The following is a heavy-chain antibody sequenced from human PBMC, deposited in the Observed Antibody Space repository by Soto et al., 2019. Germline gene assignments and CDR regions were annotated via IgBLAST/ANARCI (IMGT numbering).Heavy chain of an antibody. CDR3: ARGAYSSTPYYFDY. Sequence: GESLKISCKASGYSFNSYWIHWVRQMPGKGLEWMGIIWPGDSDTRYSPSLQGQVTISADKSISTAYLQWSSLKASDTAMYYCARGAYSSTPYYFDYWGQGTLVTVSP. J-gene: IGHJ4*02. D-gene: IGHD6-13*01. CDR1: GYSFNSYW. V-gene: IGHV5-51*01. CDR2: IWPGDSDT.